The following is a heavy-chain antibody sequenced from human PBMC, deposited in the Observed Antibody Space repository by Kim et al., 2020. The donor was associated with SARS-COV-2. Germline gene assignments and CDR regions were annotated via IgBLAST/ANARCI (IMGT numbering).Heavy chain of an antibody. Sequence: STNYNPTLKSRVTISVGTSKNQFSLKLSSVTAADTAVYYCARRAMTGYYDYWGQGTLVTVSS. V-gene: IGHV4-61*07. J-gene: IGHJ4*02. D-gene: IGHD3-9*01. CDR3: ARRAMTGYYDY. CDR2: ST.